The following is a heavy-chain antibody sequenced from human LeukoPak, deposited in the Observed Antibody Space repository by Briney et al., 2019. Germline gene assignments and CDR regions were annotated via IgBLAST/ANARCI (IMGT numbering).Heavy chain of an antibody. CDR2: IYPGDSDT. Sequence: GESLKISCKGSGYSFTSYWIGWVRQMPGKGLEWVGIIYPGDSDTRYSPSFQGQVTISADKSISTAYLQWSSLKASDPAMYYCARGRAAAGGYFDYWGQGTLVTVSS. CDR1: GYSFTSYW. J-gene: IGHJ4*02. CDR3: ARGRAAAGGYFDY. D-gene: IGHD6-13*01. V-gene: IGHV5-51*01.